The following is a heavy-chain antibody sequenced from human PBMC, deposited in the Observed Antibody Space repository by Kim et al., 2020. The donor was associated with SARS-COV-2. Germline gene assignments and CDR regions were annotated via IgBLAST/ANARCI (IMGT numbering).Heavy chain of an antibody. J-gene: IGHJ4*02. Sequence: SGSTNYNPSLKRRVTISVDTSKNQFSLKLSSVTAADTAVYYCARGPLYSYWGQGTLVTVSS. V-gene: IGHV4-34*01. CDR3: ARGPLYSY. CDR2: SGST. D-gene: IGHD5-12*01.